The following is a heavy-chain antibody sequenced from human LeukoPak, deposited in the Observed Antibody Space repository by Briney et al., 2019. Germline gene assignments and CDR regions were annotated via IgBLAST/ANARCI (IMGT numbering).Heavy chain of an antibody. D-gene: IGHD5-18*01. CDR3: ARVDVYSSLGAFDI. CDR2: VSAYNGNT. J-gene: IGHJ3*02. V-gene: IGHV1-18*01. Sequence: ASVKASCKASGYTFTSYGISWVRQAPGQGLEWMGWVSAYNGNTNYAQKLQGRVTMTTDTSTSTAYMELRSLRSDDTAVYYCARVDVYSSLGAFDIWGQGTMVTVSS. CDR1: GYTFTSYG.